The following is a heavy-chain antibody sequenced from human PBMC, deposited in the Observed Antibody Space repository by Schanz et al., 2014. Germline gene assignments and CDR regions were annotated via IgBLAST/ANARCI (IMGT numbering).Heavy chain of an antibody. D-gene: IGHD3-10*01. CDR1: GGSFSGYF. V-gene: IGHV4-34*02. J-gene: IGHJ3*02. Sequence: EQLQQWGAGLLKPSETLSLTCDVYGGSFSGYFWSWIRQPPGKGLEWIGEINHSGNNYYNPSLKSRVTISVDTSKNQFSLKLTSVTAADTAVYYCATNMVQGTISDAFDIWGQGTMVTVSS. CDR2: INHSGNN. CDR3: ATNMVQGTISDAFDI.